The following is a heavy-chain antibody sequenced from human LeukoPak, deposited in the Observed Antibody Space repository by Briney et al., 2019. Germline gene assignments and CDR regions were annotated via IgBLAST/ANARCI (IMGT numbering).Heavy chain of an antibody. CDR1: GGSISSYY. Sequence: SETLSLTCTVSGGSISSYYWSWIRQPPGKGLEWIGYIYYSGSTNYNPSLKSRVTMSVDTSKNQFSLKLSSVTAADTAVYYCARENWNYGEDFWGQGALVTVAS. V-gene: IGHV4-59*12. CDR2: IYYSGST. J-gene: IGHJ4*02. D-gene: IGHD1-7*01. CDR3: ARENWNYGEDF.